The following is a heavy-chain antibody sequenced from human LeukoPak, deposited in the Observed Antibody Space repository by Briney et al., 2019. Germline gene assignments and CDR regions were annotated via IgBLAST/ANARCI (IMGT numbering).Heavy chain of an antibody. CDR2: IYYSGST. CDR1: GGSISSSSYY. CDR3: ARDGGSGYDFDY. D-gene: IGHD5-12*01. V-gene: IGHV4-39*07. J-gene: IGHJ4*02. Sequence: SETLSLTCTVSGGSISSSSYYWGWLRQPPGKGLEWIGSIYYSGSTYYDPSLKSRVTISVDTSKNQFSLKLSSVTAADTAVYYCARDGGSGYDFDYWGQGTLVTVSS.